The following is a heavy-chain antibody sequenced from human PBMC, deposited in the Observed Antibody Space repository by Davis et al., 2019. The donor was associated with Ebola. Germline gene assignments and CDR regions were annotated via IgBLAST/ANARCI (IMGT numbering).Heavy chain of an antibody. D-gene: IGHD2-2*01. CDR3: ARERGIVVVPTAPDY. J-gene: IGHJ4*02. CDR1: GFTFSDYY. V-gene: IGHV3-33*08. Sequence: GGSLRLSCAASGFTFSDYYMSWIRQAPGKGLEWVAVIWFDGSNKYYADSVKGRFTISRDNSKNTLYLQMNSLRAEDTAVYYCARERGIVVVPTAPDYWGQGTLVTVSS. CDR2: IWFDGSNK.